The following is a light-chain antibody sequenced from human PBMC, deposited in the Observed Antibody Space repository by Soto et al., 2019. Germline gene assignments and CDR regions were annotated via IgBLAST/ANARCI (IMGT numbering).Light chain of an antibody. CDR3: HTWGSGIVV. CDR1: IGHSNYA. J-gene: IGLJ2*01. CDR2: LNSDGSH. Sequence: QLVLTQSPSASASLGAAVKLTCTLSIGHSNYAIAWHQQQSEKGPLDLMKLNSDGSHSKVDGIPDRFSGYSSGAERYLTIYSLQSEDEADYYCHTWGSGIVVVGGGHKLTGL. V-gene: IGLV4-69*01.